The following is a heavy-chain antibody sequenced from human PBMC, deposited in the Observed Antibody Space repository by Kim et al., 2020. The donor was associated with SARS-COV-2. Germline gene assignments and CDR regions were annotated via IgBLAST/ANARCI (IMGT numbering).Heavy chain of an antibody. CDR3: ARSPPTTGRYYGMDV. Sequence: ASVKVSCKASGYTFTGYYMHWVRQAPGQGLEWMGRINPNSGGTNYAQKFQGRVTMTRDTSISTAYMELSRLRSDDTAVYYCARSPPTTGRYYGMDVWGQGTTVTVSS. D-gene: IGHD1-26*01. V-gene: IGHV1-2*06. J-gene: IGHJ6*02. CDR1: GYTFTGYY. CDR2: INPNSGGT.